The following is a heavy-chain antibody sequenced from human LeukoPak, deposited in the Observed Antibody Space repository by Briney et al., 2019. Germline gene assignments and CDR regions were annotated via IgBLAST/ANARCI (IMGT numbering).Heavy chain of an antibody. J-gene: IGHJ4*02. V-gene: IGHV3-23*01. CDR3: ASAYTSSWSVY. CDR2: ISGSGGST. Sequence: GGSLRLSCAASGFTFDDYAMHWVRQAPGKGLEWVSGISGSGGSTYYADSVKGRFTISRDNSKNTLYLQMNTLRAEDTAVYYCASAYTSSWSVYWGQGTLVTVSS. D-gene: IGHD6-13*01. CDR1: GFTFDDYA.